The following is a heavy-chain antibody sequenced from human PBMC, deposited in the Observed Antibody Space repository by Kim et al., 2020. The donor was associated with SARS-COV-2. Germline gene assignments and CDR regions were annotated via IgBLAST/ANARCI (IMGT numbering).Heavy chain of an antibody. J-gene: IGHJ6*02. D-gene: IGHD3-9*01. V-gene: IGHV4-34*04. Sequence: PPPEDPATVSVDTSKNQFSLKLSSVTAADTAVYYCARPSIYYYYYGMDVWGQGTTVTVSS. CDR3: ARPSIYYYYYGMDV.